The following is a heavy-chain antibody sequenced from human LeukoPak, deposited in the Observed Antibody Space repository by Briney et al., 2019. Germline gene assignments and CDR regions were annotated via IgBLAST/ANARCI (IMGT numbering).Heavy chain of an antibody. V-gene: IGHV4-61*02. D-gene: IGHD5-18*01. J-gene: IGHJ4*02. CDR3: ARGASYGNYYFDY. CDR1: GGSISSGSYY. Sequence: PSQTLSLTCTVSGGSISSGSYYWSWIRQPAGKGLEWIGRIYTSGSTNYNPSLKSRVTISVDTSKNQFSLKLSSVTAADTAVYYCARGASYGNYYFDYWGQGTLVTVSS. CDR2: IYTSGST.